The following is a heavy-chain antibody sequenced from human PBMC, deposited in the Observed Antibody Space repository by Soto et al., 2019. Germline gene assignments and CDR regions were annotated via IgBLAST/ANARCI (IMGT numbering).Heavy chain of an antibody. D-gene: IGHD5-12*01. CDR3: AAGCCGHDPSYFDY. CDR1: GFTFSNFE. CDR2: VRSSGPNI. J-gene: IGHJ4*02. Sequence: GGSLRLSCVASGFTFSNFEMSWVRQAPGKGLEWISSVRSSGPNIFYADSVKGRFTISRDNARNSLFLHMNSLRAEDTALYYCAAGCCGHDPSYFDYWGQGTLVTVSS. V-gene: IGHV3-48*03.